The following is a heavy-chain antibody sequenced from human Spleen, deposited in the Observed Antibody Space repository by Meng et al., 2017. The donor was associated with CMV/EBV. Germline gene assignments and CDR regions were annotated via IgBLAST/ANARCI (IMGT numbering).Heavy chain of an antibody. CDR3: ANRVGIGVAGNG. CDR1: GFTFSSYG. V-gene: IGHV3-30*02. D-gene: IGHD6-19*01. Sequence: GGSLRLSCAASGFTFSSYGMHWVRQAPGKGLEWMAFIRYEGSNKYYADSVKGRFTISRDNSKNTLYLQMNSLRAEDTAVYYCANRVGIGVAGNGGGQGTLVTVSS. J-gene: IGHJ4*02. CDR2: IRYEGSNK.